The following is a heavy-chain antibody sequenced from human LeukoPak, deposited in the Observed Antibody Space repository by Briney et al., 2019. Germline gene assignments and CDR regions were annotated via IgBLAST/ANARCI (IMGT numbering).Heavy chain of an antibody. Sequence: GGSLRPSCAASGFTFDDYAMHWVRQAPGKGLEWVSGISWNSGSIGYADSVKGRFTISRDNAKNSLYLQMNSLRAEDTALYYCAKSRYSSGWFIDYWGQGTLVTVSS. J-gene: IGHJ4*02. CDR3: AKSRYSSGWFIDY. D-gene: IGHD6-19*01. V-gene: IGHV3-9*01. CDR2: ISWNSGSI. CDR1: GFTFDDYA.